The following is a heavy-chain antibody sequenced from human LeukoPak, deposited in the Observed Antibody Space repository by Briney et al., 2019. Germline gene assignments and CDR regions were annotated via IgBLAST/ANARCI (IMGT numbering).Heavy chain of an antibody. CDR3: ARDFDYYDSSGYYTVDY. D-gene: IGHD3-22*01. CDR2: IYSGGST. CDR1: GFTFSSYA. Sequence: GGSLRLSCAASGFTFSSYAMSWVRQAPGKGLEWVSVIYSGGSTYYADSVKGRFTISRDNSKNTLYLQMNSLRAEDTAVYYCARDFDYYDSSGYYTVDYWGQGTLVTVSS. V-gene: IGHV3-66*01. J-gene: IGHJ4*02.